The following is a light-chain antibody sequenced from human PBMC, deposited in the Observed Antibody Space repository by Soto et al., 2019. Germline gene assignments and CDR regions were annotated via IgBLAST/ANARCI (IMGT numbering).Light chain of an antibody. CDR1: QSVDSK. CDR2: DAS. V-gene: IGKV3D-15*01. CDR3: QQYYVSNT. Sequence: EIVMTQSPATLSVSPGERAIFSCRASQSVDSKLAWYQQKLGQAPRLLIYDASTRATGIPARFSGSGSGTEFTLTISSLQSEDFAIYYCQQYYVSNTFGGGTKVEIK. J-gene: IGKJ4*01.